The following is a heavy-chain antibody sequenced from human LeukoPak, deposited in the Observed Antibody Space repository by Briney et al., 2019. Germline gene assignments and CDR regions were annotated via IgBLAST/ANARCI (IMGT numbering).Heavy chain of an antibody. Sequence: GGSLRLSCAASGFTFSSYAMSWVRQAPGKGLEWVSAISGSGGSTYYADSVKGRFTISRDNSKNTLYLQMNSLRAEDTAVYYCARLGVHEDLTGYYNDWFDPWGQGTLVTVSS. J-gene: IGHJ5*02. D-gene: IGHD3-9*01. CDR1: GFTFSSYA. CDR2: ISGSGGST. V-gene: IGHV3-23*01. CDR3: ARLGVHEDLTGYYNDWFDP.